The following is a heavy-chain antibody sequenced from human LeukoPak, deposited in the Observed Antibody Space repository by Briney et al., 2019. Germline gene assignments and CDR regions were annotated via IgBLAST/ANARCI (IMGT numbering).Heavy chain of an antibody. CDR1: GYSFTSYD. V-gene: IGHV1-8*01. Sequence: ASVKVSGKASGYSFTSYDINGVRQATGQGLEWMGWMNPNSGNTGYAQKFQGRVTMTRNTSISTAYMELSSLRSEDTAVYYCARARGSSGWYRGVYYYMDVWGKGTTVTVSS. CDR2: MNPNSGNT. J-gene: IGHJ6*03. CDR3: ARARGSSGWYRGVYYYMDV. D-gene: IGHD6-19*01.